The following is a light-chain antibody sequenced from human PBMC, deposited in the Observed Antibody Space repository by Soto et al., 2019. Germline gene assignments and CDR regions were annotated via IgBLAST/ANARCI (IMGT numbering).Light chain of an antibody. V-gene: IGLV2-14*01. CDR3: TSYTRSRNLL. CDR1: SSDVGRSNY. J-gene: IGLJ2*01. Sequence: QSALTQPASVSGSPGQSVTISCTGTSSDVGRSNYVSWYQQHPTKAPKLIIFEVSHRPTGVSDRFSGSKSGNTASLTISGLQAEDEADYYCTSYTRSRNLLFGGGTKVTVL. CDR2: EVS.